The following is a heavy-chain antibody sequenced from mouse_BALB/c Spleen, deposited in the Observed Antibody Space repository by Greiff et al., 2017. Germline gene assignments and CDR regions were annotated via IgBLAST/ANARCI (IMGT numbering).Heavy chain of an antibody. Sequence: QVQLQQSGPGLVQPSQSLSITCTVSGFSLTSYGVHWVRQSPGKGLEWLGVIWSGGSTDYNAAFISRLSISKDNSKSQVFFKMNSLQANDTAIYYCASGAYYGNLAWFAYWGQGTLVTVSA. CDR1: GFSLTSYG. D-gene: IGHD2-10*01. CDR2: IWSGGST. V-gene: IGHV2-2*02. J-gene: IGHJ3*01. CDR3: ASGAYYGNLAWFAY.